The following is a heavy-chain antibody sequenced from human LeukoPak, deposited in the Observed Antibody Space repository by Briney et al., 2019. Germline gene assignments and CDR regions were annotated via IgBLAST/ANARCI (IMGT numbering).Heavy chain of an antibody. CDR2: ISGSGASP. J-gene: IGHJ4*02. D-gene: IGHD2/OR15-2a*01. CDR3: AKGRYFVDY. V-gene: IGHV3-23*01. CDR1: GFTFNSDG. Sequence: GGSLRLSCVAAGFTFNSDGMSWVRQAPGKGLEWVSGISGSGASPYYADSVKGRFTISKDNSKNTLYLQMHSLRAEDTAVYFCAKGRYFVDYWGQGTLVTVSS.